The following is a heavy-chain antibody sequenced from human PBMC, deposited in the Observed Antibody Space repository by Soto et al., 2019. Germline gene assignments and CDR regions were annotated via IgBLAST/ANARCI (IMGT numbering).Heavy chain of an antibody. CDR2: VHYSGST. CDR1: GGSISSYY. Sequence: SAAQSITYTVSGGSISSYYWSWIRQTPGKGLEWIGYVHYSGSTNYNPSLKSRVTISADTSKNQFSLKLSSVTAADTAVYYCARVLITGSQYSGGWYYFDYWGQGTLVTVSS. V-gene: IGHV4-59*01. CDR3: ARVLITGSQYSGGWYYFDY. J-gene: IGHJ4*02. D-gene: IGHD1-26*01.